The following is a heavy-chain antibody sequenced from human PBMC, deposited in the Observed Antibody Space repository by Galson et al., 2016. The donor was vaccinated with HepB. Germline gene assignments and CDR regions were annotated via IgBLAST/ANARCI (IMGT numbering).Heavy chain of an antibody. CDR1: GFTFTNHW. J-gene: IGHJ6*02. Sequence: SLRLSCAASGFTFTNHWMQWVRQAPGKGLVLVSRIRPDGGVTRYADSVNGRFTTTRYNAKNMVYLQMNSLRADDTAVYYCVRDGGHFELDVWGQGTTVIVS. D-gene: IGHD4-23*01. CDR2: IRPDGGVT. CDR3: VRDGGHFELDV. V-gene: IGHV3-74*01.